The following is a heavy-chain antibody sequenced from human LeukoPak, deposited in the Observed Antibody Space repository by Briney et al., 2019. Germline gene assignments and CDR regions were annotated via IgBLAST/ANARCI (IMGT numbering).Heavy chain of an antibody. V-gene: IGHV4-34*01. D-gene: IGHD2-15*01. CDR3: ARALQLRDIVVVVAATLFDY. CDR1: GGSFSGYY. J-gene: IGHJ4*02. CDR2: INHSGST. Sequence: PSETLSLTCAVYGGSFSGYYWSWIRQPPGKGLEWIGGINHSGSTNYNPSLKSRVTISVDTSKNQFSLKLSSVTAADTAVYYCARALQLRDIVVVVAATLFDYWGQGTLVTVSS.